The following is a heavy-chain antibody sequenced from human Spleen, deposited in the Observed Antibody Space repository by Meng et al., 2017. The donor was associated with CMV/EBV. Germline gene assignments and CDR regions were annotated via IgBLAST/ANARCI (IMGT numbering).Heavy chain of an antibody. CDR1: GFTFSSYS. V-gene: IGHV3-21*01. CDR3: ARDLTPRNDMIVVVITTGYFDY. Sequence: GGSLRLSCAASGFTFSSYSMNWVRQAPGKGLEWVSSISSSSSYIYSADSVKGRFTISRDNAKNSLYLQMNSMRAEDTAVYYCARDLTPRNDMIVVVITTGYFDYWGQGTLVTVSS. CDR2: ISSSSSYI. D-gene: IGHD3-22*01. J-gene: IGHJ4*02.